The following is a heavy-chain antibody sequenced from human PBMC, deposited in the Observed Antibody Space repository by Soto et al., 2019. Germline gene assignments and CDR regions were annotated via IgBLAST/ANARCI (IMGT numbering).Heavy chain of an antibody. CDR3: AKAPAGSSGWGLHFDS. Sequence: EVQLLESGGGLVQPGGSLRLSCAASGFTFSSYAMSWVRQAPGKGLEWVSAISGSGGSTYYADSVKGRFTISRDNSKNTLYLQMNSRRAEDTALYYWAKAPAGSSGWGLHFDSWGQGTLFTVSS. CDR2: ISGSGGST. D-gene: IGHD6-19*01. V-gene: IGHV3-23*01. J-gene: IGHJ4*02. CDR1: GFTFSSYA.